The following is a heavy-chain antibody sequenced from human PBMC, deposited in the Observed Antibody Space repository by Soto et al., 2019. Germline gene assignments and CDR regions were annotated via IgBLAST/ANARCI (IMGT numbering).Heavy chain of an antibody. Sequence: QVQLVESGGGVVQPGRSLRLSCAASGFTFSSYAMHWVRQAPGKGLEWVAVISYDGSNKYYADSVKGRFTISRDNSKNTLYLQMNSLSAEDTAVYYCAREVYGGNWFDPWGQGTLVTVSS. V-gene: IGHV3-30-3*01. D-gene: IGHD4-17*01. J-gene: IGHJ5*02. CDR1: GFTFSSYA. CDR3: AREVYGGNWFDP. CDR2: ISYDGSNK.